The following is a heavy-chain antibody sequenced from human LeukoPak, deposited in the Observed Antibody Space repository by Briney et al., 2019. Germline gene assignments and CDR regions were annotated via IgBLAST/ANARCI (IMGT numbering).Heavy chain of an antibody. CDR2: IIPIFGTA. CDR1: GGTFSSYA. J-gene: IGHJ4*02. D-gene: IGHD4-23*01. Sequence: GASVKVSCKASGGTFSSYAISWVRQAPGQGLEWMGGIIPIFGTANYAQKFQGRVTITTDESTSTAYMELSSLRSEDTAVYYCVRHLDYGGNSGFDYWGQGTLVTVSS. V-gene: IGHV1-69*05. CDR3: VRHLDYGGNSGFDY.